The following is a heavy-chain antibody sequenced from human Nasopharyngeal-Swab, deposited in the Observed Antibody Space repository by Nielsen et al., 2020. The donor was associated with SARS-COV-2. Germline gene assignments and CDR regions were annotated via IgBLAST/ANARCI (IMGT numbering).Heavy chain of an antibody. D-gene: IGHD4-11*01. CDR1: GGSFSGYY. V-gene: IGHV4-34*01. J-gene: IGHJ6*02. CDR3: ARWRTVTTIFYYGMDV. CDR2: INHSGST. Sequence: SETLSLTCAVYGGSFSGYYWSWTRQPPGKGLEWIGEINHSGSTNYNPSLKSRVTISVDTSKNQFSLKLSSVTAADTAVYYCARWRTVTTIFYYGMDVWGQGTTVTVSS.